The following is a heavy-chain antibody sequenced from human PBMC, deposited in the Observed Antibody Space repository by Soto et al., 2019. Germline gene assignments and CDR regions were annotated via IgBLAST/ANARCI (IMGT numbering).Heavy chain of an antibody. CDR2: IYYSGNT. V-gene: IGHV4-39*01. CDR3: VTSDSDFDFDP. J-gene: IGHJ5*02. D-gene: IGHD5-12*01. CDR1: GGSISSRGYY. Sequence: SETLCVSCTVSGGSISSRGYYRGWIRQPPGKGLEWIGSIYYSGNTYYNPSLKSRVTISVDTSKHQFSLELSSVTAADTAVYYCVTSDSDFDFDPWGQGTLVTVSS.